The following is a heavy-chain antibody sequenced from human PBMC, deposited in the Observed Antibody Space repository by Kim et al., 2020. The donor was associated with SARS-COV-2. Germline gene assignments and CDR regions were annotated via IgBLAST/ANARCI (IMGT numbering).Heavy chain of an antibody. CDR1: RITFSDFC. CDR2: IGSGGSPI. D-gene: IGHD1-7*01. Sequence: GGSLRLSCVDSRITFSDFCMTWIRQAPGKGLEWVAYIGSGGSPIYYAESVKGRFTMSRDNAKKSVYLQMNSLKLEDTAVYYCANLEPPGTTAYYGMDVWG. V-gene: IGHV3-11*01. J-gene: IGHJ6*01. CDR3: ANLEPPGTTAYYGMDV.